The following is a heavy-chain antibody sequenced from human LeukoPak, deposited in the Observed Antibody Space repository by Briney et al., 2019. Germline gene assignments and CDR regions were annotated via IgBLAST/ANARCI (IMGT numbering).Heavy chain of an antibody. J-gene: IGHJ4*02. Sequence: GGSLRLSCAASGFSFGSYWMSWVRQAPGKGLEWVANIKQDGNEEFYVDSVKGRFTISRDNGKNSLYLHMHSLGAVDTAVYYCATDLGHSIHYFVSWGQGTLVTVSS. CDR2: IKQDGNEE. CDR3: ATDLGHSIHYFVS. CDR1: GFSFGSYW. D-gene: IGHD2-21*01. V-gene: IGHV3-7*01.